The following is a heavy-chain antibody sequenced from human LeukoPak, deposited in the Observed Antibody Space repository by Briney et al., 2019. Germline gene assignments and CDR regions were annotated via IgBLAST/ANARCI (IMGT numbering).Heavy chain of an antibody. CDR3: ARERAVRGVITNFDQ. D-gene: IGHD3-10*01. V-gene: IGHV4-39*01. J-gene: IGHJ4*02. CDR2: IYYSGST. Sequence: SEPLSLTCTVSGGSISRSNYYWGWIRQPPGKGLEWIGSIYYSGSTYYNPSLKSRATISVDTSKNQFSLKLSSVTAADTAVYYCARERAVRGVITNFDQCGQGPLVTVSS. CDR1: GGSISRSNYY.